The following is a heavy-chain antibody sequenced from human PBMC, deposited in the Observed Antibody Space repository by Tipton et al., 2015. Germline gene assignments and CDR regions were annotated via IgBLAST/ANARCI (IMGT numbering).Heavy chain of an antibody. Sequence: SLRLSCAASGFTFSNYWMHWFRQVPGKGLVWVSRITSDGSSTVYADSVKGRFTISRDNAKNTLYLQMNSLRAEDTAVYYCARDSHGAPMVPDYWGQGTLVTVSS. V-gene: IGHV3-74*01. CDR1: GFTFSNYW. J-gene: IGHJ4*02. D-gene: IGHD2-8*01. CDR3: ARDSHGAPMVPDY. CDR2: ITSDGSST.